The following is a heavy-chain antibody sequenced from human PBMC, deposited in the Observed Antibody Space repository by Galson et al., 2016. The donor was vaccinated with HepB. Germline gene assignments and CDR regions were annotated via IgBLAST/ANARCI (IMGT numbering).Heavy chain of an antibody. J-gene: IGHJ4*02. CDR2: IDWDDDK. CDR1: GFSLSTSGMC. D-gene: IGHD2-21*02. Sequence: PALVKPTQTLTLTCTFSGFSLSTSGMCVSWIRQSPWKALEWLALIDWDDDKYYSTSLKTRPTISKDTSKNQVVLTMTNMDPVDTATYYCARLLAYCGGDCYSIFDYWGQGTLVTVSS. V-gene: IGHV2-70*01. CDR3: ARLLAYCGGDCYSIFDY.